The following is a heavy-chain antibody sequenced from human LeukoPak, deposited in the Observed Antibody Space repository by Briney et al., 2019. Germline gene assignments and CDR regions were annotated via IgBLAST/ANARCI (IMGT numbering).Heavy chain of an antibody. V-gene: IGHV3-7*01. CDR1: GFTFSNAW. CDR2: IKQDGSEK. D-gene: IGHD3-3*01. J-gene: IGHJ4*02. CDR3: ARSARLMKGVVEVTALDD. Sequence: GGSLRLSCAASGFTFSNAWMSWVRQAPGKGLEWVANIKQDGSEKYYVDSVKGRFTISRDNAKNSVYLEMNSLRADDTAVYYCARSARLMKGVVEVTALDDWGQGTLVTVSS.